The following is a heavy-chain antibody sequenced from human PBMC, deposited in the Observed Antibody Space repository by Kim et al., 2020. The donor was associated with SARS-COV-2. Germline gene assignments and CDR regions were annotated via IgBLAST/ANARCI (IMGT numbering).Heavy chain of an antibody. Sequence: GGSLRLSCAASGFTFDDYAMHWVRQAPGKGLEWVSGISWNSGSIGYADSVKGRFTISRDNTKNSLYLQMNSLRAEDTALYYCAKDISLYSSSWLSAFDIWGQGTMVTVSS. D-gene: IGHD6-13*01. CDR1: GFTFDDYA. CDR3: AKDISLYSSSWLSAFDI. V-gene: IGHV3-9*01. J-gene: IGHJ3*02. CDR2: ISWNSGSI.